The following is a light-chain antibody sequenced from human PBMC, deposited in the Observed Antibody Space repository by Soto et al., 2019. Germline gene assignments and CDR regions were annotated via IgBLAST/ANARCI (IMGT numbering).Light chain of an antibody. CDR1: QSISTW. J-gene: IGKJ3*01. CDR3: QHYKTYSGIFT. V-gene: IGKV1-5*01. Sequence: DIQMTQSPSPLSASIGDRVTITCRASQSISTWLAWYQQKPGKAPRLLIYDASSLESGVPSRFSGSGSGTEFSLTIISLQPDDVATYYCQHYKTYSGIFTFGPGTKVDIK. CDR2: DAS.